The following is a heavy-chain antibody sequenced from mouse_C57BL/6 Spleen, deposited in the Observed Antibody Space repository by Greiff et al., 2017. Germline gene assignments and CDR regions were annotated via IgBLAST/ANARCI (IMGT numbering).Heavy chain of an antibody. D-gene: IGHD2-5*01. CDR3: ATYYSNYYAMDY. CDR1: GFTFSDYG. J-gene: IGHJ4*01. V-gene: IGHV5-17*01. Sequence: EVHLVESGGGLVKPGGSLTLSCAASGFTFSDYGMHWVRQAPEKGLEWVASISSGSSTIYYADTVKGRFTISRDHAKNTLFLQMTSLRSEDTAMYYCATYYSNYYAMDYWGQGTSVTVSS. CDR2: ISSGSSTI.